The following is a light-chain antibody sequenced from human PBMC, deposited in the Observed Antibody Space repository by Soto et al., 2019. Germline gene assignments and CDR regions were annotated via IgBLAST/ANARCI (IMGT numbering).Light chain of an antibody. CDR2: DAS. V-gene: IGKV3-15*01. Sequence: EILLTQSPDSLSLSPGDRATLSCRASQSISSHLAWYQQKPGQAPRLLMHDASARATGIPARFSGSGSGTEFTLTISSLQSEDFAVYYCQQYHYWWTFGQGTKVEIK. J-gene: IGKJ1*01. CDR1: QSISSH. CDR3: QQYHYWWT.